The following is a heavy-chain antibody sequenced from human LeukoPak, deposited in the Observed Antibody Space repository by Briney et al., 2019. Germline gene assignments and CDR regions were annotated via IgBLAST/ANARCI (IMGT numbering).Heavy chain of an antibody. CDR1: GFTFSSYE. D-gene: IGHD4-17*01. CDR3: ATRHDYGDHGRGCLDY. CDR2: ISSSASTI. J-gene: IGHJ4*02. Sequence: GGSLRLSCAASGFTFSSYEMNWVRQAPGKGLEWISYISSSASTIYYADSVKGRFTISRDNAKNSLYLQMNSLRAEDTAIYYCATRHDYGDHGRGCLDYWGQGTLVTVSS. V-gene: IGHV3-48*03.